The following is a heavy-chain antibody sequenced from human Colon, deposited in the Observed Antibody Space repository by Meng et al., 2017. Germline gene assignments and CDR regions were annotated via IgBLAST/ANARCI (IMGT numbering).Heavy chain of an antibody. V-gene: IGHV4-59*01. D-gene: IGHD2-15*01. Sequence: QVQLQEAGPGLVKPSETLSLTCTASGGSISGNYWSWIRQSPGRGLEWIAYIYYTGSTNYNPSFKSRATISVDTSKNQFSLNLASVTAADTAVYYCAKYDRPPYCFEYWGQGTLVTVFS. CDR1: GGSISGNY. CDR3: AKYDRPPYCFEY. J-gene: IGHJ4*02. CDR2: IYYTGST.